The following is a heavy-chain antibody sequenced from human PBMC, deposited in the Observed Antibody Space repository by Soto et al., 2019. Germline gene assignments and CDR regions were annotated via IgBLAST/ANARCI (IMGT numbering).Heavy chain of an antibody. Sequence: ASVKVSCKASGYTFSNHGITWVRQAPGQGLEWMGWIGAYNGNTHYTQSLQGRVTMTTDTSTSTAYMELRGLRSDDTAVYYCARVRQRGGYFYYDMDVWGKGTTVTVSS. J-gene: IGHJ6*03. D-gene: IGHD6-25*01. CDR1: GYTFSNHG. V-gene: IGHV1-18*01. CDR3: ARVRQRGGYFYYDMDV. CDR2: IGAYNGNT.